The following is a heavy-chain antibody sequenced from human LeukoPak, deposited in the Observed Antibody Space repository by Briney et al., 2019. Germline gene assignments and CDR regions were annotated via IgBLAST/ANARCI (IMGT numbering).Heavy chain of an antibody. D-gene: IGHD4-11*01. J-gene: IGHJ4*01. CDR3: AKSATGYSKIGSDY. CDR2: ISGSGIST. V-gene: IGHV3-23*01. Sequence: GGSLRLSCAASGFTFSSYAMTWVRQATGKGLEWVSAISGSGISTYYADSVKGRFTISRDNSKTTLSLLMDSLRAEDTAVYYCAKSATGYSKIGSDYWGHGALVTVAS. CDR1: GFTFSSYA.